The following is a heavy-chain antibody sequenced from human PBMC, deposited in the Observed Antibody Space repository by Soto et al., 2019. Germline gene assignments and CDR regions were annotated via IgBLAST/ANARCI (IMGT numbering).Heavy chain of an antibody. CDR2: VAYDGRSK. D-gene: IGHD2-15*01. Sequence: QVQLVESGGGVVQPGRSLRLSCAASGFTFSDYAMHWVRQAPGKGLEWVAVVAYDGRSKYYADSVKGRFTISRDNSRTTVYMQMNSLRDEDTAMYYCARDDILVIQGWSYNYGMDVWGHGTTVTVSS. V-gene: IGHV3-30*04. CDR1: GFTFSDYA. J-gene: IGHJ6*02. CDR3: ARDDILVIQGWSYNYGMDV.